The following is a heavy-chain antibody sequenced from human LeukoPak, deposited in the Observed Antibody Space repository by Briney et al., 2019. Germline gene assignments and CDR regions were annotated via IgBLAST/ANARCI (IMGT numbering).Heavy chain of an antibody. Sequence: GGSLRLSCAASGFTFDDYGMSWVRQAPGKGLEWVSGINWNGGSTGYADSVKGRFTISRDNAKNSLYLQMNSLRAEDTAVYYCAKDDYYDTSGYRDWGQGTLVTVSS. CDR1: GFTFDDYG. V-gene: IGHV3-20*04. CDR2: INWNGGST. CDR3: AKDDYYDTSGYRD. D-gene: IGHD3-22*01. J-gene: IGHJ4*02.